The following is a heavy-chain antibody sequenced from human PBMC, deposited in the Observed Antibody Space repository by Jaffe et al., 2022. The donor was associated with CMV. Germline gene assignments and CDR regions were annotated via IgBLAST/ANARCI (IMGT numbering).Heavy chain of an antibody. V-gene: IGHV2-70*15. CDR2: IDWDDDK. CDR3: ARPSSCYSHDAFDI. CDR1: GFSLSTSGMC. Sequence: QVTLRESGPALVKPTQTLTLTCTFSGFSLSTSGMCVSWIRQPPGKALEWLARIDWDDDKYYSTSLKTRLTISKDTSKNQVVLTMTNMDPVDTATYYCARPSSCYSHDAFDIWGQGTMVTVSS. D-gene: IGHD2-15*01. J-gene: IGHJ3*02.